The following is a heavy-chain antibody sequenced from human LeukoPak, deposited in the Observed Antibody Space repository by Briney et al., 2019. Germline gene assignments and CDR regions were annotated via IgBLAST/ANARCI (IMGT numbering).Heavy chain of an antibody. J-gene: IGHJ4*02. V-gene: IGHV3-43*01. Sequence: SGGSLRLSCAASGFTFDDYTMHWVRQAPGKGLEWVSLISWDGGSTYYADSVKGRFTISRDNSKNSLYLQMNSVRTEDTALYYCAKDTHPGGYDILTGPFDYWGQGTLVTVSS. D-gene: IGHD3-9*01. CDR1: GFTFDDYT. CDR2: ISWDGGST. CDR3: AKDTHPGGYDILTGPFDY.